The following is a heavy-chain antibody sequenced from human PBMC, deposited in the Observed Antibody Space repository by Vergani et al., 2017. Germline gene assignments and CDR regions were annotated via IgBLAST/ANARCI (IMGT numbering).Heavy chain of an antibody. V-gene: IGHV4-61*02. CDR1: GGSISSGSYY. Sequence: QVQLQESGPGLVKPSQTLSLTCTVSGGSISSGSYYWSWIRQPAGKGLEWIGRIYTSGSTNYNPSLKSRVTISVDTSKNQFSLQVNSVTPSDTAVYYCARGGWLVPDVWGQGTLVTVSS. D-gene: IGHD2-21*02. CDR2: IYTSGST. CDR3: ARGGWLVPDV. J-gene: IGHJ4*02.